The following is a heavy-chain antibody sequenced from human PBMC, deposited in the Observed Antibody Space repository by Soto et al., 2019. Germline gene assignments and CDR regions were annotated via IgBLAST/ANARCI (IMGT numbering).Heavy chain of an antibody. J-gene: IGHJ4*02. CDR3: ARQRTSFETKAYFDV. Sequence: ASETLSIACSFPVDSISIRRYSWGWIRQPTGKGLEWIGSIYYSRSTYNNTSLRSRVSMSIDTSKDQFSLKLKSVTAADTALYFCARQRTSFETKAYFDVWGPGSMVTVSS. CDR2: IYYSRST. D-gene: IGHD3-16*01. V-gene: IGHV4-39*01. CDR1: VDSISIRRYS.